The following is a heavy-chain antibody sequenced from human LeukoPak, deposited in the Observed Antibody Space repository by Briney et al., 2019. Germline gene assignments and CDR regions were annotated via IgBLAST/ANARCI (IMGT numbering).Heavy chain of an antibody. CDR3: ARDLVTVTKGFDI. J-gene: IGHJ3*02. CDR1: GGSISSGGYY. CDR2: IYYSGST. Sequence: SQTLSLTCTVSGGSISSGGYYWSWIRQHPGKGLEWIGYIYYSGSTYYNPSLKSRVTISVDTSKNQFSLKLSSVTAADTAVYYCARDLVTVTKGFDIWGQGTMVSVSS. V-gene: IGHV4-31*03. D-gene: IGHD4-17*01.